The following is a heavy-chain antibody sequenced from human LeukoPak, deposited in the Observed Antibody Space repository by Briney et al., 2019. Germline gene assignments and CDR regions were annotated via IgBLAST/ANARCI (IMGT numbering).Heavy chain of an antibody. CDR3: AKDGDTMSGTYYYDMDV. D-gene: IGHD1-26*01. Sequence: GGSLRLSCAASGFTFSNFGMHWVRQAPGKGLEWVAFIRYDGSNKYYADSVKGRFTISRDNSKNTLYLQMNSLRGEDTAVYYCAKDGDTMSGTYYYDMDVWGKGTTVTVSS. CDR2: IRYDGSNK. J-gene: IGHJ6*03. CDR1: GFTFSNFG. V-gene: IGHV3-30*02.